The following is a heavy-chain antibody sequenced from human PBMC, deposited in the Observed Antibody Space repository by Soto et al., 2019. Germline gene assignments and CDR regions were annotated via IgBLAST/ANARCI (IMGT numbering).Heavy chain of an antibody. CDR3: AKARAQYYDFWSGYPVDY. CDR1: GFTFSSYA. V-gene: IGHV3-23*01. CDR2: ISGSGGST. D-gene: IGHD3-3*01. Sequence: GGLRLSCAASGFTFSSYAMSWVRQAPGKGLEWVSAISGSGGSTYYADSVKGRFTISRDNSKNTLYLQMNSLRAEDTAVYYCAKARAQYYDFWSGYPVDYWGQG. J-gene: IGHJ4*02.